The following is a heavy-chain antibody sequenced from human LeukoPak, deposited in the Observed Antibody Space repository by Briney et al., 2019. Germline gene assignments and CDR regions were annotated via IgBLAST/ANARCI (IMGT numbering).Heavy chain of an antibody. Sequence: SEALSLTCDVSGGSISSGLYSWSWIRQPLGKGLEWIGYIYHTGSTYYNPSLKSRVTISVDTSKNQFSLRLSSVTAADTAVYYCARLQYCSDTSCYWFDPWGQGTLVTVSS. CDR2: IYHTGST. CDR1: GGSISSGLYS. CDR3: ARLQYCSDTSCYWFDP. V-gene: IGHV4-30-2*01. D-gene: IGHD2-2*01. J-gene: IGHJ5*02.